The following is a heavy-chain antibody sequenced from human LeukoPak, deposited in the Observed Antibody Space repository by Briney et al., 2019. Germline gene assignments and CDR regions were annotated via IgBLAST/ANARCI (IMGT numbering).Heavy chain of an antibody. Sequence: SVKVTCKASGYTFTGYYIHWMRKPAGHGLEWMGWINPNSGGTNYEQKFQGRVPITRDTSISTAYMELSRLRSDDTAVYYCARGTYCGGDCIGNWGQGTLVIVSS. CDR1: GYTFTGYY. CDR2: INPNSGGT. J-gene: IGHJ4*02. D-gene: IGHD2-21*02. V-gene: IGHV1-2*02. CDR3: ARGTYCGGDCIGN.